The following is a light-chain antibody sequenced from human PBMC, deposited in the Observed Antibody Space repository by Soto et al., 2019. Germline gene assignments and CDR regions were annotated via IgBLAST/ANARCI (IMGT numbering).Light chain of an antibody. V-gene: IGLV2-14*03. J-gene: IGLJ3*02. CDR2: DVS. Sequence: QSVLTQPASVSGSPGQSITISCTGTSNDVGSYNYVSWYQQHPGKAPKLMIHDVSNRPSGVSNRFSGSKSGNTASLTISGLQTEDEADYYCSSYASSSTLVVFGGGTQLTVL. CDR3: SSYASSSTLVV. CDR1: SNDVGSYNY.